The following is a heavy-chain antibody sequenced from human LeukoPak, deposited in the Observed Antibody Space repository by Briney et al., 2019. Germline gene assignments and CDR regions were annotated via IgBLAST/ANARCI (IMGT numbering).Heavy chain of an antibody. J-gene: IGHJ4*02. CDR1: GGSISSYY. V-gene: IGHV4-59*01. CDR3: ARSIVGATFGYFDY. Sequence: SETLSLTCTVSGGSISSYYWSWIRQPPGKGLEWIGYIFYSGSTNYNPSLKSRVTISVDTSKNQFSLKLSSVTAADTAVYYCARSIVGATFGYFDYWGQGTLVTVSS. D-gene: IGHD1-26*01. CDR2: IFYSGST.